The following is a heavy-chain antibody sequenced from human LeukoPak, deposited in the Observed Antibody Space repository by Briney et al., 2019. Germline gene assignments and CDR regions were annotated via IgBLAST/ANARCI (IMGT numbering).Heavy chain of an antibody. CDR2: ISSSSSTI. J-gene: IGHJ6*03. CDR1: GFTFSSYS. CDR3: ARDWSYYYYMDV. Sequence: GGSPRLSCAASGFTFSSYSMNWVRQAPGKGLEWVSYISSSSSTIYYADSVKGRFTISRDNAKNSLYLQMNSLRAEDTAVYYCARDWSYYYYMDVWGKGTTVTISS. V-gene: IGHV3-48*01. D-gene: IGHD3-3*01.